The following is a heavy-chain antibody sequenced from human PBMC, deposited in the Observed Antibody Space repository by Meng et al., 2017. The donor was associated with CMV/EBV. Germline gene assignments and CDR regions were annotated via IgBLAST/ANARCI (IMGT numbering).Heavy chain of an antibody. J-gene: IGHJ6*02. CDR3: ARVNSSSFGYYYYGMDV. CDR1: GGTFSSYA. Sequence: SVKVSCKASGGTFSSYAISWVRQAPGQGLEWMGGIIPIFGTANYAQKFQGRVTITTDESTSTAYVELSSLRFEDTAVYYCARVNSSSFGYYYYGMDVWGQGTTVTVSS. CDR2: IIPIFGTA. V-gene: IGHV1-69*05. D-gene: IGHD6-6*01.